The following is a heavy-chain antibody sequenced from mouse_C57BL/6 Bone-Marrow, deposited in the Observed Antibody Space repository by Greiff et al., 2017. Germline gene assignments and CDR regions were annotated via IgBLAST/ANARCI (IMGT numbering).Heavy chain of an antibody. Sequence: EVKLVESGEGLVKPGGSLKLSCAASGFTFSSYAMSWVRQTPEKRLELVAYISSGGDYIYYADTVKGRFTISRDNARNTLYLQMSSLKSEDTAMYYCTRDYYGSSYGAMDYWGQGTSVTVSS. V-gene: IGHV5-9-1*02. CDR1: GFTFSSYA. J-gene: IGHJ4*01. CDR2: ISSGGDYI. D-gene: IGHD1-1*01. CDR3: TRDYYGSSYGAMDY.